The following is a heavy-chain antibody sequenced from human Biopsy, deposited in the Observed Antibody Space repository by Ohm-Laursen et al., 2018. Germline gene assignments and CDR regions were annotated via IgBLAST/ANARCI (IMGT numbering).Heavy chain of an antibody. Sequence: SRRLSCTASGFTFSSYGIHWVRQAPGKGLEWVAVIWYDGSNKYSADSVKGRFSISRDNSKNTVYLQMNSLRAADTAVYYCARDRNYGSESYYSHYNMDVWGQGTTVSVSS. CDR2: IWYDGSNK. CDR1: GFTFSSYG. V-gene: IGHV3-33*01. J-gene: IGHJ6*02. CDR3: ARDRNYGSESYYSHYNMDV. D-gene: IGHD3-10*01.